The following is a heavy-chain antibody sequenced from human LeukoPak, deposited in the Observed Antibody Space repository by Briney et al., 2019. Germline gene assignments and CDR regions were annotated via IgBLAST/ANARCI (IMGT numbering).Heavy chain of an antibody. Sequence: KLSETLPHICSAHGGSFSGYYWSWIRQPPGKGLEWIGEINHSESTNYNPSLKSRVTISVDTSKTQFSLKLSAVTAADTAVYYCARPSGRAAAGPENHAFDIWGHGGLVTVSS. D-gene: IGHD6-13*01. J-gene: IGHJ3*02. CDR1: GGSFSGYY. CDR3: ARPSGRAAAGPENHAFDI. CDR2: INHSEST. V-gene: IGHV4-34*01.